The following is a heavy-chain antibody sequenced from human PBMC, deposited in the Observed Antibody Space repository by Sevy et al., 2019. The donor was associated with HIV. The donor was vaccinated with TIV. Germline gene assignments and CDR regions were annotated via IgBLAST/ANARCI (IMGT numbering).Heavy chain of an antibody. V-gene: IGHV1-24*01. CDR3: ATVGLGYYSGSSYYQGDWFDP. J-gene: IGHJ5*02. Sequence: ASVKVSCKVFGYSLSKLSMHWVRQAPGKGLEWMGSLDPGNGEITYAQTLQGRVTMTEDTSTDTAYMELGGLTSEDTATYYCATVGLGYYSGSSYYQGDWFDPWGQGTLVTV. D-gene: IGHD2-15*01. CDR1: GYSLSKLS. CDR2: LDPGNGEI.